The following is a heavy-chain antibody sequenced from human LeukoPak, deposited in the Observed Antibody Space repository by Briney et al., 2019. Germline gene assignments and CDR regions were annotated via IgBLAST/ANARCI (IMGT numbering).Heavy chain of an antibody. CDR1: GFTFSTYG. V-gene: IGHV3-30*02. CDR2: IQYDGSNK. CDR3: ARAYYDSSGYYYVYFDY. Sequence: GGSLRLSCAASGFTFSTYGMHWVRQAPGKGLEWVTFIQYDGSNKYDADSVKGRFTISRDNSKNTLYLQMNSLRAEDTAMYYCARAYYDSSGYYYVYFDYWGQGTLVTVSS. J-gene: IGHJ4*02. D-gene: IGHD3-22*01.